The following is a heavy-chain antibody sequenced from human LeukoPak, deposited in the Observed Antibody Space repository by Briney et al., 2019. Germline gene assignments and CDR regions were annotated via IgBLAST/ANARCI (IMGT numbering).Heavy chain of an antibody. Sequence: GGSLRLSCAASGFTFSSYSMNWVRQAPGKGLEWVSSISSSSSYIYYADSVKGRLTISRDNAKDSLYLQMNSLRAEDTAVYYCASTTHYDSSGYPTDYWGQGTLVTVSS. V-gene: IGHV3-21*01. D-gene: IGHD3-22*01. CDR1: GFTFSSYS. CDR2: ISSSSSYI. J-gene: IGHJ4*02. CDR3: ASTTHYDSSGYPTDY.